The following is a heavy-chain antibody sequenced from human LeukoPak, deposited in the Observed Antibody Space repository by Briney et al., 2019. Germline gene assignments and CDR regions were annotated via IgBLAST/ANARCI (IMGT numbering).Heavy chain of an antibody. CDR1: GGSISSGSYY. CDR3: ARGGDAAPFDY. D-gene: IGHD5-12*01. Sequence: PSQTLSLTCTVSGGSISSGSYYWSWIRQPAGKGLEWIGRIYSSGSTNYNPSLKSRVAISGDTFKNQFSLRLGSMTAADTAVYYCARGGDAAPFDYWGLGTQVTVSS. J-gene: IGHJ4*02. V-gene: IGHV4-61*02. CDR2: IYSSGST.